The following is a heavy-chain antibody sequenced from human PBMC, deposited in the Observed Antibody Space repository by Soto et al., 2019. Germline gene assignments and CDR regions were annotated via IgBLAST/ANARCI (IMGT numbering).Heavy chain of an antibody. CDR2: MTPNSGNT. J-gene: IGHJ3*02. CDR1: GYTFTSYD. V-gene: IGHV1-8*01. Sequence: QVQLVQSGAEVKKPGASVKVSCKASGYTFTSYDIAWVRQATGQGLEWMGWMTPNSGNTGYAQKFQGRVAMTRNTSISTAYMDLSSLKSEERAVYYFAGGFLYYGPGSYFPIWGQGQWSPSLQ. CDR3: AGGFLYYGPGSYFPI. D-gene: IGHD3-10*01.